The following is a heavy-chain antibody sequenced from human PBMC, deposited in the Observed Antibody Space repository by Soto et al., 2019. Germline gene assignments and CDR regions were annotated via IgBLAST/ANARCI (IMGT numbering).Heavy chain of an antibody. J-gene: IGHJ4*02. Sequence: SLILSCAASGFTFSSYWMSWVRQAPGKGLEWVANIREDGSEKYYVDSVKGRFTVSRDNAKNSLYLQMNSLRAEDTAVYYCARDSVRGYYDSSGYFTALDYWGQGTLVTVSS. CDR3: ARDSVRGYYDSSGYFTALDY. CDR1: GFTFSSYW. D-gene: IGHD3-22*01. V-gene: IGHV3-7*01. CDR2: IREDGSEK.